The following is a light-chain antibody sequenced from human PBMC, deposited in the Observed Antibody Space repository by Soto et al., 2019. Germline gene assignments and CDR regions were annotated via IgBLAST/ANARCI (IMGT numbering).Light chain of an antibody. CDR1: SGSVSPSYY. CDR2: NTN. Sequence: QTVVTQEPSFSVSPGGTVTLTCGLNSGSVSPSYYPICYQQTPGQAPRTLIYNTNTRSSVVPDRFSGSILGNKAALTITGAQADDESDYYCVLYMSSGIGVFGGGTKLTVL. J-gene: IGLJ2*01. V-gene: IGLV8-61*01. CDR3: VLYMSSGIGV.